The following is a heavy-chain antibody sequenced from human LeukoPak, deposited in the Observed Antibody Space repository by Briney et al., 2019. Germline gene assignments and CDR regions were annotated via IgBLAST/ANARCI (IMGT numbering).Heavy chain of an antibody. CDR2: ISGSGAST. CDR3: AKDVGKWESLHFFDY. CDR1: GFTLSTNA. D-gene: IGHD1-26*01. V-gene: IGHV3-23*01. Sequence: GGSLRLSCLTSGFTLSTNAMSWVRQAPGKGLEWISGISGSGASTYYADSVKGRFTIPRDDSRNTLYLQMNSLRGNDTAVYYCAKDVGKWESLHFFDYWGQGTLVTVSS. J-gene: IGHJ4*02.